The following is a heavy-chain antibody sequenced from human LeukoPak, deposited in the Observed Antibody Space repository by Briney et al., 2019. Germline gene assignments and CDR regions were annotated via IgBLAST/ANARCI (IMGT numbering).Heavy chain of an antibody. V-gene: IGHV3-53*01. CDR2: IDTGGNI. D-gene: IGHD2-8*01. CDR3: ARDHCPDGVCA. J-gene: IGHJ5*02. CDR1: GLTVSSSY. Sequence: GGSLRLSCAASGLTVSSSYMSWVRQTPGKGLEWVSVIDTGGNIHYADSVKGRFTISRDSSKNTLYLQMNSLRVEDTAIYYCARDHCPDGVCAWGQGTLVTVSS.